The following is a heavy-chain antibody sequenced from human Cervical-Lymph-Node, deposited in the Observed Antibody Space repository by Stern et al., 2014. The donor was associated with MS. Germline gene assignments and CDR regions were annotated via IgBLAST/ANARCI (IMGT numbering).Heavy chain of an antibody. CDR1: GGAFSSYA. Sequence: DQLVESGAAVKKPGSSVKVSCKASGGAFSSYAISWVRQAPGQGLEWMGGIIPIFGTANYAQKFQGRVTITADESTSTAYMELSSLRSEDTAVYYCARSGEPINSNYAYWGQGTLVTVSS. V-gene: IGHV1-69*01. CDR3: ARSGEPINSNYAY. D-gene: IGHD4-11*01. J-gene: IGHJ4*02. CDR2: IIPIFGTA.